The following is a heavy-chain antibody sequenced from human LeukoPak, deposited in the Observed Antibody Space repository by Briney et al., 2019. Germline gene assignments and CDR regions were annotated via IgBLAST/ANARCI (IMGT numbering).Heavy chain of an antibody. V-gene: IGHV3-23*01. J-gene: IGHJ4*02. CDR2: ISGNGQQR. CDR3: AKDGNYRDSSGIFIPYDH. Sequence: GGSLRLSCSASGFTFSRSAMTWVRQLPGKGLEWVSTISGNGQQRYYGDSVKGRFSVSRDNSKNTLYLQMDSLRADDSALYYCAKDGNYRDSSGIFIPYDHWGQGTLVTVSS. D-gene: IGHD3-22*01. CDR1: GFTFSRSA.